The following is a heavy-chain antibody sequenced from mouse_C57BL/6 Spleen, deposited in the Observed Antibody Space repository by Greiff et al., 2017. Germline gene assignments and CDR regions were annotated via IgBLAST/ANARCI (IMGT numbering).Heavy chain of an antibody. V-gene: IGHV1-72*01. D-gene: IGHD1-2*01. J-gene: IGHJ4*01. CDR2: IDPNSGGT. CDR3: ARGAWDYGPFMDY. CDR1: GYTFTSYW. Sequence: QVQLQQPGAELVKPGASVKLSCKASGYTFTSYWMHWVKQRPGRGLEWIGRIDPNSGGTKYNEKFKSKATLTVDKPSSTAYMQLRSLTSEDSAVYYCARGAWDYGPFMDYWGQGTSVTVSS.